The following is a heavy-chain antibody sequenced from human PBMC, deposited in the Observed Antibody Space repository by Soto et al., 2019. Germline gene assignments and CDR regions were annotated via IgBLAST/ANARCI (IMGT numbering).Heavy chain of an antibody. D-gene: IGHD3-22*01. V-gene: IGHV4-4*02. CDR1: GGSISSSNW. J-gene: IGHJ4*02. CDR3: ARNIGNYYDDSPAGNFDH. Sequence: SETLSLTCAVSGGSISSSNWWSWVRQPPGKGLEWIGEVSHSGSTNYNASLRSRVTISVDKSKNQFSLKLNSVTAADTAVYYCARNIGNYYDDSPAGNFDHWGQGTLVTVSS. CDR2: VSHSGST.